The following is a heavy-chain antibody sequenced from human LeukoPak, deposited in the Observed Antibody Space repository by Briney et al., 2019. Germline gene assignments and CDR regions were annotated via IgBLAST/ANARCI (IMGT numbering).Heavy chain of an antibody. CDR1: GGSISGYY. J-gene: IGHJ4*02. D-gene: IGHD3-22*01. CDR3: ARGRDSRGYQFMGFDS. Sequence: PSETLSLTCTVSGGSISGYYWNWIRQPAGKGLEWIGRIWTDGAPTYRPSLKSRVTISVDTSKNQFSLRLSSVTAADTAVYYCARGRDSRGYQFMGFDSWGQGTLVTVSS. CDR2: IWTDGAP. V-gene: IGHV4-4*07.